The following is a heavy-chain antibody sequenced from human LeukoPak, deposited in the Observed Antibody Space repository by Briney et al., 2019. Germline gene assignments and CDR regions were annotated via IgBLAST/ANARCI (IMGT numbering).Heavy chain of an antibody. CDR1: GGSISSGNYY. V-gene: IGHV4-61*02. CDR2: IYTSGNT. J-gene: IGHJ4*02. Sequence: SQTLSLTCTVSGGSISSGNYYWSWIRQPAGKGLEWIGRIYTSGNTNYNPSFKSRVTISVDTSKNQFSLKVSSVTAADTAVYYCARGSGNADYGYLTYSDYWGQGTLVTVSS. CDR3: ARGSGNADYGYLTYSDY. D-gene: IGHD3-16*01.